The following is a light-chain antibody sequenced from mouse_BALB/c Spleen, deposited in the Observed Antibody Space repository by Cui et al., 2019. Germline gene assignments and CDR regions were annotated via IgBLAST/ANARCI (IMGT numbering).Light chain of an antibody. J-gene: IGKJ1*01. CDR1: QKLVHSNGNTY. CDR3: SQSTHVPRT. Sequence: DVVMPQTPLSLPVSHGDQASISCRSSQKLVHSNGNTYLHWYLQKPGQSPKLLIYKVSNRFSGVPDRFRGSGSGTDFTLKISRVEAEGLGVYFCSQSTHVPRTFGGGTKLEIK. V-gene: IGKV1-110*01. CDR2: KVS.